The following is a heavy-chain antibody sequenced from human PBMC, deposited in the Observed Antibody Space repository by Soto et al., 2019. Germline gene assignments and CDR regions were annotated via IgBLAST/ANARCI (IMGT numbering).Heavy chain of an antibody. CDR1: GFAFSSYG. CDR2: ISYDGTNE. CDR3: AKERSSGWSFDY. J-gene: IGHJ4*02. D-gene: IGHD6-19*01. V-gene: IGHV3-30*18. Sequence: QVQLVESGGGVVQPGRSLRLSCAASGFAFSSYGMHWVRQAPGKGLEWLAVISYDGTNEYYADSVKGRFTISRDNSKNTLYLQMNSLRAEDTAVFYCAKERSSGWSFDYWGQGTLVTVSS.